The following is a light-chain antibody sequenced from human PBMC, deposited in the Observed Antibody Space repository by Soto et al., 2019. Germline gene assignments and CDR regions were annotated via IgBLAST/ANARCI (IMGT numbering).Light chain of an antibody. V-gene: IGKV3-20*01. Sequence: EIVLTQSPATVSLSPGERATLCCRASQSVSTNYLAWYQQRPGQAPWLLIYGAFNRAGGVPDRFSGSVSGNDFTLTISRLEPEDFAVYYCQQYGSSPRKFGQGTKVDIK. CDR3: QQYGSSPRK. CDR1: QSVSTNY. J-gene: IGKJ1*01. CDR2: GAF.